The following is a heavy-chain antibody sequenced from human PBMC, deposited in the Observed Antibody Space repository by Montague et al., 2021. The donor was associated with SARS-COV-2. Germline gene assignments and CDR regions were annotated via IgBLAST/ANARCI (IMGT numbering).Heavy chain of an antibody. V-gene: IGHV4-59*01. J-gene: IGHJ3*02. D-gene: IGHD3-22*01. CDR3: ASGGATYYYDSSGYVNAFDT. Sequence: SETLSLTCTVSGDSISTYYWSWIRQPPGKGLEWIGYIYYNGYTNYNPSLTSRVTITVDTSKNQFSPRLSSVTAADTAVYFCASGGATYYYDSSGYVNAFDTWGQGTMVTVSS. CDR1: GDSISTYY. CDR2: IYYNGYT.